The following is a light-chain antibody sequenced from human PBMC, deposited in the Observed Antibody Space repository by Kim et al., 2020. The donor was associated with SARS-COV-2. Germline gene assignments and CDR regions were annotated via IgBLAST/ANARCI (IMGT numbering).Light chain of an antibody. CDR1: SPNITCAS. CDR2: DTY. J-gene: IGLJ2*01. CDR3: GTWDNSLGVVT. V-gene: IGLV1-51*01. Sequence: APGQRVTPPSPNITCASVALYQPPPGTAPRLIIYDTYERHSGIPDRFSGSKSGTSATLDITGLQTGDEAEYYCGTWDNSLGVVTFGGGTQLTVL.